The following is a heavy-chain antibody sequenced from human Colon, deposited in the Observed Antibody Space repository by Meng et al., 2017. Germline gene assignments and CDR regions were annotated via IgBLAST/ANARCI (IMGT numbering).Heavy chain of an antibody. D-gene: IGHD3-9*01. CDR3: ARGVDWAKSGNF. CDR2: IHPSGST. Sequence: QVQLRQVGAGLLKPSETLSLTCACYGVSFSDYYLTWIRQPPGKGLEWVGEIHPSGSTYYSPSLQSRVTITLDTSKNQFSLTLSSMTAADTAVYYCARGVDWAKSGNFWGQGTLVTVSS. V-gene: IGHV4-34*01. CDR1: GVSFSDYY. J-gene: IGHJ4*02.